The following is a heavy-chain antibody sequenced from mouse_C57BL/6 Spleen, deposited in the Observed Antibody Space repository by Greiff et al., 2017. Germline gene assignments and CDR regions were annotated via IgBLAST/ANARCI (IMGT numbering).Heavy chain of an antibody. J-gene: IGHJ2*01. CDR2: INPSSGCT. CDR1: GYTFTSYW. Sequence: QVHVKQPGAELAKPGASVKLSCKASGYTFTSYWMHWVKQRPGQGLEWIGFINPSSGCTNYNQKFKDKATLTVDKSSSTAYMQLSSLPSEDSAVXYCAREDSWSAFDYWGQGTTLTVSS. CDR3: AREDSWSAFDY. D-gene: IGHD1-1*01. V-gene: IGHV1-7*01.